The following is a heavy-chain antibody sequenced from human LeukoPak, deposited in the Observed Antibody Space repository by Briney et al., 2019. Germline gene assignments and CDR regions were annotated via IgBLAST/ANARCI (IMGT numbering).Heavy chain of an antibody. CDR2: IYYSGST. Sequence: SETLSLTCTVSGGSISSYYWSWIRQPPGKGLEWIGYIYYSGSTNYNPSLKSRVTISVDTSKNQFSLKLSSVTAADTAVYYCAISAGGHYYDSSGYSPFDYWGQGTLVTVSS. D-gene: IGHD3-22*01. CDR3: AISAGGHYYDSSGYSPFDY. V-gene: IGHV4-59*01. J-gene: IGHJ4*02. CDR1: GGSISSYY.